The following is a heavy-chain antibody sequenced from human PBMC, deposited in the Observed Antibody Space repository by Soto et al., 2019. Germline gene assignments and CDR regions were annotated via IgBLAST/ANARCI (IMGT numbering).Heavy chain of an antibody. J-gene: IGHJ4*02. CDR1: GFTLDDYA. CDR3: ANLPLYGSGFDC. D-gene: IGHD3-10*01. V-gene: IGHV3-9*01. CDR2: ISWNGDAT. Sequence: EVQLVESGGGLVQPGGSLRLSCAASGFTLDDYAIHWVRQIPGKGLEWVSGISWNGDATGYADSVKGRFTISRDNAKNSLYLQMDSLKSEDTAMYYCANLPLYGSGFDCWGQGTLVTVSS.